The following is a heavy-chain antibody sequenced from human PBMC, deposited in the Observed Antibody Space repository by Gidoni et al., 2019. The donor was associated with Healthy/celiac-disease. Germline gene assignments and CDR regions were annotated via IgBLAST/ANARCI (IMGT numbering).Heavy chain of an antibody. Sequence: EVQLLESVGGLVQPGGSLRLSCAASGFTFSSYAMSWVRQAPGKGLEGGSAISGSGGSTYYADSVKGRFTISRDNSKNTLYLQMNSLRAEDTAVYYCANTVRGKEIDYWGQGTLVTVSS. CDR1: GFTFSSYA. J-gene: IGHJ4*02. CDR3: ANTVRGKEIDY. V-gene: IGHV3-23*01. CDR2: ISGSGGST. D-gene: IGHD3-10*01.